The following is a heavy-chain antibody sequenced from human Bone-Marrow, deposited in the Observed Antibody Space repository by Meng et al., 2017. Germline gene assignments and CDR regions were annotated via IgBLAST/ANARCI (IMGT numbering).Heavy chain of an antibody. CDR2: ISSSGSTI. CDR1: GFTFSDYY. V-gene: IGHV3-11*01. CDR3: ARGFMERGGYDQYYFDY. J-gene: IGHJ4*02. D-gene: IGHD5-12*01. Sequence: GESLKISCAASGFTFSDYYMSWIRQAPGKGLEWVSYISSSGSTIYYADSVKGRFTISRDNAKNSLYLQMNSRRAEDTAVYYWARGFMERGGYDQYYFDYWGQGTLVTVSS.